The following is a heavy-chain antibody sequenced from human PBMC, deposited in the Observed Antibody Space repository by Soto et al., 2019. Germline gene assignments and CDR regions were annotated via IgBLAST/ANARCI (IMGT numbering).Heavy chain of an antibody. CDR2: ISGSGGST. D-gene: IGHD5-18*01. Sequence: GGSLRLSCAASGFTFSTYTMSWVRQAPGKGLEWVSAISGSGGSTYYADSVKGRFTISRDNSKNTLYLQMNSLRAEDTAVYYCAKDGGYSYGYSPRYYYGMDVWGQGTTVTVSS. V-gene: IGHV3-23*01. CDR3: AKDGGYSYGYSPRYYYGMDV. CDR1: GFTFSTYT. J-gene: IGHJ6*02.